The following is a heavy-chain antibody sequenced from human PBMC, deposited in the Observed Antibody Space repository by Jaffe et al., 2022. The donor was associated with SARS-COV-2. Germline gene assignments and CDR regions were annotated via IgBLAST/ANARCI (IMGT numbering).Heavy chain of an antibody. V-gene: IGHV3-21*01. CDR1: GFTFSSYS. CDR2: ISSSSSYI. J-gene: IGHJ4*02. CDR3: ARVYYDSSGYYQLDY. D-gene: IGHD3-22*01. Sequence: EVQLVESGGGLVKPGGSLRLSCAASGFTFSSYSMNWVRQAPGKGLEWVSSISSSSSYIYYADSVKGRFTISRDNAKNSLYLQMNSLRAEDTAVYYCARVYYDSSGYYQLDYWGQGTLVTVSS.